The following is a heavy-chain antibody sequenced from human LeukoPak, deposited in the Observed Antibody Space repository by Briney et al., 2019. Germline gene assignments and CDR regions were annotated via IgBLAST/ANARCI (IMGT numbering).Heavy chain of an antibody. CDR2: INHSGST. CDR1: GGSFSGYY. J-gene: IGHJ4*02. V-gene: IGHV4-34*01. Sequence: SETLSLTCAVYGGSFSGYYWSWIRQPPGKGLEWIGEINHSGSTNYNPSLKSRVTISVDTSKNQFSLKLSSVTAADTAVYYCARRGKYSSSWFYRFWGQGTLVTVFS. CDR3: ARRGKYSSSWFYRF. D-gene: IGHD6-13*01.